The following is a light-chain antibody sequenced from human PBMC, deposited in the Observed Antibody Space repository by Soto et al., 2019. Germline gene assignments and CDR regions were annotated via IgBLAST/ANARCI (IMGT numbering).Light chain of an antibody. Sequence: EILMTQSPATLSASQGARATLSCRASQSVSSDLAWYHQKPGQAPRLLIYGASTMATGIPSRFSGSGSGTEFTLTISSLQPDDFAIYYCQQHNNWPRTFGPGTKVDIK. CDR2: GAS. J-gene: IGKJ3*01. CDR3: QQHNNWPRT. CDR1: QSVSSD. V-gene: IGKV3-15*01.